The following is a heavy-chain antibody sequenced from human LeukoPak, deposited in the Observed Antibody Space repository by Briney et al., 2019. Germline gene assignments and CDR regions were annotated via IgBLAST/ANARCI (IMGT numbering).Heavy chain of an antibody. J-gene: IGHJ5*02. CDR3: ARDAVAGTFDWFDP. V-gene: IGHV3-7*03. Sequence: GGSLRLSCAASGFTFSSYWMSWVRQAPGKGLEWVANIKQDGSEKYYVDSVKGRFTISRDNAKNSLYLQMNSLRAEDTAVYYYARDAVAGTFDWFDPWGQGTLVTVSS. CDR2: IKQDGSEK. CDR1: GFTFSSYW. D-gene: IGHD6-19*01.